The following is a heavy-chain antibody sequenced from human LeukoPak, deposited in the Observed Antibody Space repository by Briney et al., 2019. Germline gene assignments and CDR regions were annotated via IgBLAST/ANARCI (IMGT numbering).Heavy chain of an antibody. J-gene: IGHJ4*02. CDR2: ISAYNGNT. D-gene: IGHD2-15*01. Sequence: GASVKVSCKASGYTFTSYGISWARQAPGQGLKWMGWISAYNGNTNYAQKLQGRVTMTTDTSTSTAYMELRSLRSDDTAVYYCASYLRDATSLDYWGQGTLVTVSS. CDR3: ASYLRDATSLDY. V-gene: IGHV1-18*01. CDR1: GYTFTSYG.